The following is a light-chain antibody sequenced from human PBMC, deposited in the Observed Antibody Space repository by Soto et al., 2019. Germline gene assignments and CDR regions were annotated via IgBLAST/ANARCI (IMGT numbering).Light chain of an antibody. CDR3: QQRSNWPPLT. Sequence: EIVLTQSPATLSLSPGERATLSCRASQSVSSYLAWYQQKPGQAPRLLIYDASNRATGIPARFSGSGSGRDFSLTIRSLEPEDFAGYYCQQRSNWPPLTFGGGTKVEIK. J-gene: IGKJ4*01. CDR1: QSVSSY. V-gene: IGKV3-11*02. CDR2: DAS.